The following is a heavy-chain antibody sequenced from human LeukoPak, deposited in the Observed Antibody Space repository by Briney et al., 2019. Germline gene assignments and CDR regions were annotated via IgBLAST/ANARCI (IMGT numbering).Heavy chain of an antibody. D-gene: IGHD4-11*01. V-gene: IGHV4-39*01. CDR3: ARLILGMATVTTGGY. CDR2: IYYSGST. CDR1: GGSISSSSYY. Sequence: SETLSLTCTVSGGSISSSSYYWGWIRQPPGKGLEWIGSIYYSGSTYYNPSLKSRVTISVDTSKNQFSLKLSSVTAADTAVYYCARLILGMATVTTGGYWGQGTLVTVSS. J-gene: IGHJ4*02.